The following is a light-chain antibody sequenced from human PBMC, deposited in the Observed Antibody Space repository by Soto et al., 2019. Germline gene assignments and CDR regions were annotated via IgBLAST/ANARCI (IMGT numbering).Light chain of an antibody. J-gene: IGKJ1*01. CDR3: QQYQNLWT. CDR1: QSISSS. V-gene: IGKV3-15*01. Sequence: EILMTQSQDTLSVSPGERGTLSCRASQSISSSLAWYKQRPGQAPRLLIYRASARATGIPARFSGSGSGTEFTLTIGSLQSEDSAVYYCQQYQNLWTFGQGTKVDI. CDR2: RAS.